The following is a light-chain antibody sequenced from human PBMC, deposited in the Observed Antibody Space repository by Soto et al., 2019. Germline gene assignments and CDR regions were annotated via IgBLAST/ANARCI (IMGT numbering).Light chain of an antibody. V-gene: IGKV1-9*01. CDR1: QGISSY. CDR3: QQLNSYSS. Sequence: DIQMTQSPSTLSASVGDRVTISCRASQGISSYLAWYQQKPGKAPKLLIYAASTLQSGVPSRFSGSGSGTDFTLTISSLQPEDFATYYCQQLNSYSSFGQGTRLEIK. CDR2: AAS. J-gene: IGKJ5*01.